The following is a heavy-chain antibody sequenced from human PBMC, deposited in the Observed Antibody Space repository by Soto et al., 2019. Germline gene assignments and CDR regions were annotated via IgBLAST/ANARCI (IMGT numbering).Heavy chain of an antibody. CDR3: AKDIWFRGVTCMDV. CDR2: ISYDGSNK. Sequence: QVQLVESGGGVVQPGRSLRLSCAASGFTFSSYGMHWVRQAPGKGLEWVAGISYDGSNKYYADSVKGRFTISRDNSKNTLYLQMNSLRAEDTAVYYCAKDIWFRGVTCMDVWGQGTTVTVSS. J-gene: IGHJ6*02. D-gene: IGHD3-10*01. CDR1: GFTFSSYG. V-gene: IGHV3-30*18.